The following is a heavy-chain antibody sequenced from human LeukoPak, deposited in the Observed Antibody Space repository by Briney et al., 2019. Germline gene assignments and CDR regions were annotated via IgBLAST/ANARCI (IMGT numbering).Heavy chain of an antibody. CDR2: ISYDGSNK. D-gene: IGHD3-3*01. J-gene: IGHJ3*02. CDR3: ARGDPDISFGVAGEAFDI. V-gene: IGHV3-30*03. Sequence: GGSLRLSCAAPGFTFSSYGMHWVRQAPGKGLEWVAVISYDGSNKYYADSVKGRFTISRDNAKKSLYLQMNSLRAEDTAVYYCARGDPDISFGVAGEAFDIWGQGTMVTVSS. CDR1: GFTFSSYG.